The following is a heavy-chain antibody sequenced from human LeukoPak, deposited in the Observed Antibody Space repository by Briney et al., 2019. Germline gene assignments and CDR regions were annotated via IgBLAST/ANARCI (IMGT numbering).Heavy chain of an antibody. J-gene: IGHJ4*02. D-gene: IGHD6-13*01. CDR3: ARDLGRWLNSRQDY. V-gene: IGHV1-69*04. CDR1: GNTFTNYE. Sequence: SVTVSCKAAGNTFTNYEINWVRQAPGQGLEWMGRIIPILGIANYAQKFQGRVTITADKSTSTAYMELSSLRSEDTAVYYCARDLGRWLNSRQDYWGQGTLVTVSS. CDR2: IIPILGIA.